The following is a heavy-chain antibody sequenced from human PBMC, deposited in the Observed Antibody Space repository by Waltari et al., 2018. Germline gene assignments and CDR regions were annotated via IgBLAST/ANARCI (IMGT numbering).Heavy chain of an antibody. Sequence: QLQLQESGPGLVKPSEPLSLTCTVSGGSISSRSYSWGGIRQPPGKGLEWIGRIYYIGGTYYNPSLKSRVTISVDTSKNQFSLKLSSVTAADTAVYYCARGPGSSSDYWGQGTLVTVSS. J-gene: IGHJ4*02. V-gene: IGHV4-39*07. CDR3: ARGPGSSSDY. CDR2: IYYIGGT. D-gene: IGHD6-6*01. CDR1: GGSISSRSYS.